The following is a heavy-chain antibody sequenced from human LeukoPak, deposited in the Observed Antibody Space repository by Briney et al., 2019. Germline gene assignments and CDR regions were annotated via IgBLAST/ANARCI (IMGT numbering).Heavy chain of an antibody. J-gene: IGHJ4*02. V-gene: IGHV3-23*01. D-gene: IGHD2-2*02. CDR3: AKDVTPVVPAAIPRFDY. CDR2: ISGSGGST. CDR1: GFTFSSYA. Sequence: GGSLRLSCAASGFTFSSYAMSWVRQAPGKGLEWVSAISGSGGSTYYADSVKGRFTISRDNSKNTLYLQMSSLRAEDTAVYYCAKDVTPVVPAAIPRFDYWGQGTLVAVSS.